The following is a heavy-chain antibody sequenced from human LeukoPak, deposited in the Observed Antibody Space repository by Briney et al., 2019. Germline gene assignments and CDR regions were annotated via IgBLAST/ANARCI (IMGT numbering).Heavy chain of an antibody. J-gene: IGHJ4*02. CDR1: GFTFSSYS. V-gene: IGHV3-21*01. CDR2: ISSSSYI. CDR3: ARVRYYYDSSGYYDFDY. Sequence: GGSLRLSCAASGFTFSSYSMNWVRQAPGKGLEWVSSISSSSYIYYADSVKGRFTISRDNAKNSLYLQMNSLRAEDTAVYYCARVRYYYDSSGYYDFDYWGQGTLVTVSS. D-gene: IGHD3-22*01.